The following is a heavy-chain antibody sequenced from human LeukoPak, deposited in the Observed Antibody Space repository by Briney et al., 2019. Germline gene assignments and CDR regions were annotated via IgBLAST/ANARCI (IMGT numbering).Heavy chain of an antibody. CDR2: IIPIFGTA. Sequence: SVKLSCKASGGTFSSYAISWVRQAPGQGLEWMGGIIPIFGTANYAQKFQGRVTITADESTSTAYMELSSLRSEDTAVYYCAHGEGDSSSWSYYFDYWGQGTLVTVSS. CDR1: GGTFSSYA. V-gene: IGHV1-69*01. J-gene: IGHJ4*02. D-gene: IGHD6-13*01. CDR3: AHGEGDSSSWSYYFDY.